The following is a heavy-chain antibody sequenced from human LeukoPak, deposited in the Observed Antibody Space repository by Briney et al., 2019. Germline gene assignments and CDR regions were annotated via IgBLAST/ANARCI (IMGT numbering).Heavy chain of an antibody. D-gene: IGHD6-19*01. CDR1: GFTFSDYY. Sequence: GSLRLSCAASGFTFSDYYMSWIRQAPGKGLEGIGRIYYSGSTYYNPSLKSRVTISVDTSKNQFSLKLSSVTAADTAVYYCARPTIDSSGWYRVYWGQGTLVTVSS. CDR3: ARPTIDSSGWYRVY. CDR2: IYYSGST. V-gene: IGHV4-59*05. J-gene: IGHJ4*02.